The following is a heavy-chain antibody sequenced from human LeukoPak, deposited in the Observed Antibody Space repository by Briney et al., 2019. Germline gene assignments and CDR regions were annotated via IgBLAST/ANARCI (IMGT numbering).Heavy chain of an antibody. V-gene: IGHV4-38-2*01. CDR1: GYSISSGYY. J-gene: IGHJ5*02. CDR3: ARGTRIGVVIKYTNWFDP. CDR2: IYHSGST. Sequence: SETLSLTCAVSGYSISSGYYWGWIRQPPGKGLEWIGSIYHSGSTYYNPSLKSRVTISVDTSKNQFSLKLSSVTAADTAVYYCARGTRIGVVIKYTNWFDPWGQGTLVTVSS. D-gene: IGHD3-3*01.